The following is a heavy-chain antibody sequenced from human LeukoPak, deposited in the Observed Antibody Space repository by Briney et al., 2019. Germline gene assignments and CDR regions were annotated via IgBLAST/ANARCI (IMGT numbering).Heavy chain of an antibody. V-gene: IGHV4-59*12. J-gene: IGHJ4*02. Sequence: PSETLSLTCTVSGGSISSYYWSWIRQHPGKGLEWIGYIYYSGSTNYNPSLKSRVTISVDTSKNQFSLKLSSVTAADTAVYYCARESDLSNYDRTDYWGPGTLVTVSS. D-gene: IGHD4/OR15-4a*01. CDR1: GGSISSYY. CDR3: ARESDLSNYDRTDY. CDR2: IYYSGST.